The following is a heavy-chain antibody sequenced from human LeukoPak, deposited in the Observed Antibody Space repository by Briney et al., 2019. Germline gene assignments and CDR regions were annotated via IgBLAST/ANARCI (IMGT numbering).Heavy chain of an antibody. J-gene: IGHJ4*02. V-gene: IGHV3-30*09. Sequence: GGSLRLSCAASGFTFSSYAMHWVRPAPGKGLEWVAVISYDGSNKYYADSVKGRFAISRDNSKNTVSLQMNSLRAEDTAVYYCARAKQLALFGYWGQGTLVTVSS. CDR1: GFTFSSYA. CDR2: ISYDGSNK. D-gene: IGHD6-6*01. CDR3: ARAKQLALFGY.